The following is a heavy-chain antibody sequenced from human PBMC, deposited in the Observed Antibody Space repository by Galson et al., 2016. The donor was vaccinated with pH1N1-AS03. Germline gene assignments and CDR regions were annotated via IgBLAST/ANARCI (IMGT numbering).Heavy chain of an antibody. D-gene: IGHD4-23*01. CDR2: INEDGSTT. CDR1: GFTFSRYW. Sequence: SLRLSCAASGFTFSRYWMHWVRQAPGKGLVWVSHINEDGSTTRYADSVKGRFTISRDNSESTLYLHMNSPGDDDTAVYYCARDVGGPDDYWGQGTLVTVSS. V-gene: IGHV3-74*01. CDR3: ARDVGGPDDY. J-gene: IGHJ4*02.